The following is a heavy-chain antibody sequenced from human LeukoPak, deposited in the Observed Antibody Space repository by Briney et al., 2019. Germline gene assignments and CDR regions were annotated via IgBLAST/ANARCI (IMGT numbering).Heavy chain of an antibody. V-gene: IGHV3-74*03. D-gene: IGHD3-22*01. J-gene: IGHJ4*02. CDR2: IKSDGITT. CDR1: GFTFSSDW. Sequence: GGSLRLSCAASGFTFSSDWMHWVRQVPGKGLVWVSGIKSDGITTTYADSVKGRFTISRDNAKNSLYLQMNSLRAEDTAVYYCARVTYDSSGYYYFDYWGQGTLVTVSS. CDR3: ARVTYDSSGYYYFDY.